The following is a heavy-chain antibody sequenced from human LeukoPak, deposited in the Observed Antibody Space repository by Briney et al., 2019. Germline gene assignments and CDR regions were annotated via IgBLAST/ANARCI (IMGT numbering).Heavy chain of an antibody. D-gene: IGHD3-22*01. V-gene: IGHV4-59*01. CDR3: ARGTMMVGP. CDR1: GGSITNYY. J-gene: IGHJ5*02. CDR2: IYYNGNT. Sequence: SETLSLTCTDSGGSITNYYWSWIRQPPAKGLEWIGYIYYNGNTNYNASLESRVTISVDTSKSQFSLKLRSVTAADTAVYYCARGTMMVGPWGQGTQVTVSS.